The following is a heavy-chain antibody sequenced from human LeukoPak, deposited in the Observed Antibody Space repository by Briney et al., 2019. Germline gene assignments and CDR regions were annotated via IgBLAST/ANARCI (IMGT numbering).Heavy chain of an antibody. D-gene: IGHD6-19*01. V-gene: IGHV3-53*01. CDR1: GFTVSSNY. CDR2: IYSGGST. Sequence: PGGSLRLSCAASGFTVSSNYMSWVRQAPGKGLEWVSVIYSGGSTYYADSVKGRFTISRDNSKNTLYLQMNSLRAEDTAVYYCARDQIAVAGTDYYGMDVWGQGTTVTVSS. J-gene: IGHJ6*02. CDR3: ARDQIAVAGTDYYGMDV.